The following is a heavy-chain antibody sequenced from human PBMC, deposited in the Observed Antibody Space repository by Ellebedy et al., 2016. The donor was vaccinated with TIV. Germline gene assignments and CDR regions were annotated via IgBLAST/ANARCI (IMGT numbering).Heavy chain of an antibody. CDR2: IRQDGSDK. CDR1: GFTFSRYW. CDR3: ARGHCSGSSCLYYYYGMDV. D-gene: IGHD2-15*01. V-gene: IGHV3-7*03. Sequence: GGSLRLSCAASGFTFSRYWMNWVRQAPGKGLEWVANIRQDGSDKDYVDSVKGRFTVARDNAKNSLYLQMNSLIAEDTAVYYCARGHCSGSSCLYYYYGMDVWGQGTAVTVSS. J-gene: IGHJ6*02.